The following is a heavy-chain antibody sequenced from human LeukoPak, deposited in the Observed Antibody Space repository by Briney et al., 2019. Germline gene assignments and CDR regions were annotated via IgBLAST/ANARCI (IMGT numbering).Heavy chain of an antibody. CDR3: ARLLGSTTVTNFHYYYYMDV. D-gene: IGHD4-11*01. J-gene: IGHJ6*03. CDR2: IYYSGSA. Sequence: SETLSLTCTASGDSINSSISYWGWIRQPPGKGLEWIGTIYYSGSAYYNPSLASRVTISVDTSKNHFSLRLTSVTAADTAVYYCARLLGSTTVTNFHYYYYMDVWGNGTTVTVSS. CDR1: GDSINSSISY. V-gene: IGHV4-39*02.